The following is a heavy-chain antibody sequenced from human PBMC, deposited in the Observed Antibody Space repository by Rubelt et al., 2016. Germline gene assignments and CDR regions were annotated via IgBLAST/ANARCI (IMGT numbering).Heavy chain of an antibody. D-gene: IGHD6-19*01. CDR1: GFTFSSYA. Sequence: EVQLLESGGGLVQPGGSLRLSCVASGFTFSSYAMSWVRQAPGKGLEWVSDISGSGGSTYYADSVKGRVTISRDNSKNTLDLQRNSLSAEDTAVYDCAKGLKADGSGWPSWGQGTLVTVSS. CDR3: AKGLKADGSGWPS. CDR2: ISGSGGST. V-gene: IGHV3-23*01. J-gene: IGHJ4*02.